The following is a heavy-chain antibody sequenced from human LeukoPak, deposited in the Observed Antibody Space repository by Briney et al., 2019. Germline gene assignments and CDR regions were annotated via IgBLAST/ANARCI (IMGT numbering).Heavy chain of an antibody. Sequence: GGSLRLSCAASGFTFSSYAMSWVRQAPGKGLEWVSYISSSSSTIYYADSVKGRFTISRDNAKNSLYLQMNSLRDEDTAVYYCARERCSSTSCYIHGMDVWGQGTTVTVSS. CDR2: ISSSSSTI. D-gene: IGHD2-2*02. CDR3: ARERCSSTSCYIHGMDV. J-gene: IGHJ6*02. V-gene: IGHV3-48*02. CDR1: GFTFSSYA.